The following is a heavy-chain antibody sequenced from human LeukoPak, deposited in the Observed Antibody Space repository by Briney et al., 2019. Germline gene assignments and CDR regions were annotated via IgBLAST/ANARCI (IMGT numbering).Heavy chain of an antibody. V-gene: IGHV4-59*01. CDR2: IHYSGST. J-gene: IGHJ6*02. CDR3: ARGVGALSFYYYYGMDV. Sequence: PSETLSLTCTVSGGSISSYYWTWIRQPPGKGLEWIGFIHYSGSTNYKPSLRSRVTMSVDTSKNQFSLKLSSVTAADTAVYYCARGVGALSFYYYYGMDVWGQGTTVTVSS. CDR1: GGSISSYY. D-gene: IGHD1-26*01.